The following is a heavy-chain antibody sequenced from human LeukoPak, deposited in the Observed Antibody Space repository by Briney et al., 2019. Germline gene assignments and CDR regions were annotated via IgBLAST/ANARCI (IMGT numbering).Heavy chain of an antibody. Sequence: GASVKVSCKVSGDILTELSIQWVRQAPGKGLECMGGFDPEQNTMIHAQTLQGRVTMTEDTSTDTAHMELSSLTSEDTGIYYCATRSGNFWSGYVNWGQGTLVTVSS. D-gene: IGHD3-3*01. CDR2: FDPEQNTM. CDR3: ATRSGNFWSGYVN. V-gene: IGHV1-24*01. J-gene: IGHJ4*02. CDR1: GDILTELS.